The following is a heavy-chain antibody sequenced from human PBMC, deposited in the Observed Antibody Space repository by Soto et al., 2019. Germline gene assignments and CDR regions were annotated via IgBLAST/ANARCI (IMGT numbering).Heavy chain of an antibody. J-gene: IGHJ4*02. Sequence: GRSLRLSCAAPGFTFSDHYMDWVRQPPGKGLEWFGRIRNKAHSYSTTYAASVKDRFSLSRDDSKNSVYLQMNSLKTEDTAVYYCVRTIQPGTKKYFDYWGQGTLVTVSS. D-gene: IGHD1-1*01. CDR1: GFTFSDHY. V-gene: IGHV3-72*01. CDR2: IRNKAHSYST. CDR3: VRTIQPGTKKYFDY.